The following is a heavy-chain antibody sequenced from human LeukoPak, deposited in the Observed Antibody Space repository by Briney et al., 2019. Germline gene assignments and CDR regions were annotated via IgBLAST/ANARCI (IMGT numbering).Heavy chain of an antibody. CDR3: VRERDWDVSGMDV. D-gene: IGHD2-21*02. V-gene: IGHV4-4*07. Sequence: SETLSLTCTVSGGSISSYYWSWIRQPAGKGLEWIGRIYPGGSTNYNPSLESRVTMSIDTSRNQFSLKLNSVTAADTAVYYCVRERDWDVSGMDVWGRGTTVTVSS. CDR2: IYPGGST. J-gene: IGHJ6*02. CDR1: GGSISSYY.